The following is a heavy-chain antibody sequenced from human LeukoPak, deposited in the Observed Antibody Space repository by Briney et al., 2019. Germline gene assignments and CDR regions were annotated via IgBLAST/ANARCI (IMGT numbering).Heavy chain of an antibody. CDR1: GFTFNW. V-gene: IGHV3-7*01. J-gene: IGHJ4*02. CDR3: ARDLQRDEKTPTPHLMAAY. CDR2: IEQDGSEK. D-gene: IGHD2-8*01. Sequence: GGSLRLSCAASGFTFNWMNWVRQAPGKRLEWVANIEQDGSEKYYVDSLKGRFTISRDNAKNSLYLQMNSLRAEDTAVYYCARDLQRDEKTPTPHLMAAYWGQGTLVTVSS.